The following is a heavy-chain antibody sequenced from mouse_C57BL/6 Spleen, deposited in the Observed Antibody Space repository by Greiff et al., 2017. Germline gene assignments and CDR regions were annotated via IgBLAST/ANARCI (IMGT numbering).Heavy chain of an antibody. V-gene: IGHV1-15*01. CDR1: GYTFTDYE. J-gene: IGHJ2*01. CDR3: TRGWDYFDY. CDR2: IDPETGGT. Sequence: VKLMESGAELVRPGASVTLSCKASGYTFTDYEMHWVKQTPVHGLEWIGAIDPETGGTAYNQKFKGKAILTADKSSSTAYMELRSLTSEDSAVYYWTRGWDYFDYWGQGTTLTVSS. D-gene: IGHD3-3*01.